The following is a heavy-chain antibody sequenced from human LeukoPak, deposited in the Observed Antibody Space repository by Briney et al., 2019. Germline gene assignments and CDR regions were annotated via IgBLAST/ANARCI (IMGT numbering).Heavy chain of an antibody. J-gene: IGHJ4*02. CDR1: GFTFSSYE. V-gene: IGHV3-48*03. CDR2: ISSSGSTI. CDR3: ARVGYSSDY. Sequence: GGSLRLSCAASGFTFSSYEMNWVRQAPGKGLEWVSYISSSGSTIYYADSVKGRFTISRDNAKNSLYPQMNSLRAEDTAVYYCARVGYSSDYWGQGTLVTVSS. D-gene: IGHD6-13*01.